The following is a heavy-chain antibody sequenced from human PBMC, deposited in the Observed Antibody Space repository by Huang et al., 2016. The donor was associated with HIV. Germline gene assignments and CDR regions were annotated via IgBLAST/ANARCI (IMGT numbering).Heavy chain of an antibody. Sequence: QVQLVQSGAEVKKPGASVKVSCKASGYAFTSYYMHWVRQAPGQGLEWMGMINPSGGSTRYTQKVQGRVNTTRDTSTNTVLMELSSLRSEDTAVYYCARDRDFYDSSGYWGFNYFDYWGQGTLVTVSS. J-gene: IGHJ4*02. V-gene: IGHV1-46*01. CDR3: ARDRDFYDSSGYWGFNYFDY. D-gene: IGHD3-22*01. CDR1: GYAFTSYY. CDR2: INPSGGST.